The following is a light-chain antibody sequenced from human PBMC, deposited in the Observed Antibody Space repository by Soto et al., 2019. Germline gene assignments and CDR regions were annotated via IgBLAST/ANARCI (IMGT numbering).Light chain of an antibody. CDR3: QQYNNWPRT. J-gene: IGKJ1*01. CDR2: GAS. Sequence: EIVMTQSPATLSVSPGERATLSCRASQSVSSKLAWYQQKPGQAPRLLIYGASTRATGIPARFTGYGSGTEFTLTISSLQSEDFVVYYCQQYNNWPRTFGQGTKVEI. V-gene: IGKV3-15*01. CDR1: QSVSSK.